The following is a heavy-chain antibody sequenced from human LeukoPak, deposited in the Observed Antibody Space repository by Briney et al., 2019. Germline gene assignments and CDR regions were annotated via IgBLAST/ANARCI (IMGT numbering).Heavy chain of an antibody. CDR3: AKAPNIVVVIAICQD. CDR1: GFTFSDYY. J-gene: IGHJ4*02. Sequence: GGSLRLSCAASGFTFSDYYMSWVRQAPGKGLERVSAISGSGGSTYYADSVKGRFTISRDNSKNTLYPQMNSLRAEDTAVYYCAKAPNIVVVIAICQDWGQGTLVTVSS. D-gene: IGHD2-21*01. V-gene: IGHV3-23*01. CDR2: ISGSGGST.